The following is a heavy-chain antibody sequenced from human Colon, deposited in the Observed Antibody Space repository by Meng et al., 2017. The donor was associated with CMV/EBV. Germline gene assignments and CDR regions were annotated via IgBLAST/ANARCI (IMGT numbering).Heavy chain of an antibody. CDR3: ARDGGPRESGVALFDY. Sequence: GGSLRLSCAASGFTFSSYSMNWVRQAPGKGLEWVSSISSSSSHINYADSVKGRFTISRDNAKNSLYLQMNSPRAEDTAVYYCARDGGPRESGVALFDYWGQGTLVTVSS. D-gene: IGHD2-15*01. CDR2: ISSSSSHI. CDR1: GFTFSSYS. V-gene: IGHV3-21*01. J-gene: IGHJ4*02.